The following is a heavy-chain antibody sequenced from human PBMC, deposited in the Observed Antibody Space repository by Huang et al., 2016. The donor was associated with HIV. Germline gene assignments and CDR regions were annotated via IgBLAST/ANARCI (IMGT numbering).Heavy chain of an antibody. CDR3: ARDSQQWLVEDY. J-gene: IGHJ4*02. V-gene: IGHV3-74*01. Sequence: EVQLVESGGGLVQPGGSLRLSCAASGFTFSSYWMHWVRQAPGKGLGVVSRMNSDGSSTSYADSGKGRFTISRDNAKNTLYLQMNSLRAEDTAVYYCARDSQQWLVEDYWGQGTLVTVSS. CDR1: GFTFSSYW. CDR2: MNSDGSST. D-gene: IGHD6-19*01.